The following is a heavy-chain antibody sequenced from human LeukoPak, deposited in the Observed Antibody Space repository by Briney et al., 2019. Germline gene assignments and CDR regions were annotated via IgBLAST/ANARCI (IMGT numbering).Heavy chain of an antibody. D-gene: IGHD4-17*01. CDR3: ARASHDYGDYSHFDY. CDR1: GGSISNYY. Sequence: SETLSLTCTVSGGSISNYYWNWIRQAPGKGLEWIGEIYHSGSTNYNPSLKTRVTISVDKSKNQFSLKLSSVTAADTAVYYCARASHDYGDYSHFDYWGQGTLVTVSS. J-gene: IGHJ4*02. CDR2: IYHSGST. V-gene: IGHV4-59*12.